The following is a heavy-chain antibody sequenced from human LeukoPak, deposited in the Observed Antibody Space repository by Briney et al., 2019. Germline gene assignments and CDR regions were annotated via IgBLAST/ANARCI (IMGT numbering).Heavy chain of an antibody. CDR1: GYSISSGYY. CDR2: IYHSGST. Sequence: SETLSLTCTVSGYSISSGYYWGWIRQPPGKGLEWIGSIYHSGSTYYNPSLKSRVTIPVDTSKNQFSLKLSSVTAADTAVYYCARSAGDFHLDYWGQGTLVTVSS. CDR3: ARSAGDFHLDY. J-gene: IGHJ4*02. D-gene: IGHD3-16*01. V-gene: IGHV4-38-2*02.